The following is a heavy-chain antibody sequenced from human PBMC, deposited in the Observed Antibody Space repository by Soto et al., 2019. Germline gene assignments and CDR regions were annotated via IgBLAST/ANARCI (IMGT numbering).Heavy chain of an antibody. CDR3: ARDITLYGRVDY. J-gene: IGHJ4*02. V-gene: IGHV1-69*01. Sequence: QVQLVQSGAEVKKPGSSVKVSCKASGGTFSSYAISWVRQAPGQGLEWMGGISPIFGTANYAQKFQGRVTITADESTRTAYMELSSLRSEDTAVYYCARDITLYGRVDYWGQGTLVTVSS. CDR1: GGTFSSYA. CDR2: ISPIFGTA. D-gene: IGHD3-9*01.